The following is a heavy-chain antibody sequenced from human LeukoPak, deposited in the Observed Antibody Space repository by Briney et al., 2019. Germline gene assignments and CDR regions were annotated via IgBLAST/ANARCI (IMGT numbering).Heavy chain of an antibody. J-gene: IGHJ4*02. CDR2: ISYDGSNK. Sequence: PGGSLRLSCAASGFIFSSYGMHWVRQAPGKGLEWVAVISYDGSNKYYADSVKGRFTISRDNSKNTLYLQMNSLRAEDTAVYYCAKLSSQGNGGVVSDAEPHDYWGQGTLVTVSS. CDR3: AKLSSQGNGGVVSDAEPHDY. V-gene: IGHV3-30*18. CDR1: GFIFSSYG. D-gene: IGHD3-22*01.